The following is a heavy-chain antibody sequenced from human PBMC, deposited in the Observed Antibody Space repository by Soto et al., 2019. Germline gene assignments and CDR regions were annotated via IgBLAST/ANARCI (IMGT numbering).Heavy chain of an antibody. D-gene: IGHD6-19*01. J-gene: IGHJ3*02. Sequence: SETLSLTCTVSGVSISSYYWSWIRQPPGKGLEWIGYIYYSGSTNYNPSLKSRVTISVDTSKNQFSLKLSSVTAADTAVYYCERGHSSGWIDAFDIWGQGTMVTVSS. CDR1: GVSISSYY. CDR2: IYYSGST. V-gene: IGHV4-59*01. CDR3: ERGHSSGWIDAFDI.